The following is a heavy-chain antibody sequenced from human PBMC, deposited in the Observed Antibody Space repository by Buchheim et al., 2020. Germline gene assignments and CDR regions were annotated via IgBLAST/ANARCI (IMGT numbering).Heavy chain of an antibody. Sequence: QVQRVQSGAEVKKPGSSVKVSCKASGGTFSSYTINWVRQATGQGLEWLGWMNPNSGNTGYAQKFQGRVTMPRNTSISTAYMELSSLRSEDTAVYYRVVSGPGVDWWFDPWGQGTL. CDR1: GGTFSSYT. J-gene: IGHJ5*02. CDR2: MNPNSGNT. CDR3: VVSGPGVDWWFDP. D-gene: IGHD3/OR15-3a*01. V-gene: IGHV1-8*02.